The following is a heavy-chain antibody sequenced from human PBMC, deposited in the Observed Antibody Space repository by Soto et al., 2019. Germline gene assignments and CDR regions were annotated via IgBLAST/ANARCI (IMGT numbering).Heavy chain of an antibody. J-gene: IGHJ4*02. CDR1: GGSISSGDYY. CDR3: AREVYYYDTSAYIDY. D-gene: IGHD3-22*01. Sequence: TSETLSLTCTVSGGSISSGDYYWSWIRQPPGKGLEWIGNIYYSGSTYYNPSLKSRVTISIDTSKNQFSLRLSSVTAADTAVYYCAREVYYYDTSAYIDYWGQGTLVTVSS. V-gene: IGHV4-30-4*01. CDR2: IYYSGST.